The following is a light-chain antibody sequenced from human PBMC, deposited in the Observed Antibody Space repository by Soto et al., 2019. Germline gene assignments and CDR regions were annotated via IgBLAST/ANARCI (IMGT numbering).Light chain of an antibody. CDR1: QEIDNW. J-gene: IGKJ4*01. CDR3: QQYLTYPLT. CDR2: KAS. V-gene: IGKV1-5*03. Sequence: DIQMAQSPSTLSASVGDRVTITCRASQEIDNWLAWYQQKPGKAPKLLIYKASSLKSGVPSRFSGGGSETEFTLTITSLQTDDFATYYCQQYLTYPLTFGGGTRVEIK.